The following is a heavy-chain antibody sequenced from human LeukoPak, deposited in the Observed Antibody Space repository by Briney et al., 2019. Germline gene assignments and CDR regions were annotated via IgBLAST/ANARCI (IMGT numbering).Heavy chain of an antibody. CDR2: IYYSGST. D-gene: IGHD4-23*01. CDR1: GDSISSSSSY. CDR3: ARLGSGAGRWDFDY. V-gene: IGHV4-39*07. J-gene: IGHJ4*02. Sequence: PSETLSLTCTVSGDSISSSSSYWGWIRQPPGKGLEWIGSIYYSGSTYYNPSLKSRVTISVDTSKNQFSLKLSSVTAADTAVYYCARLGSGAGRWDFDYWGQGTLVTVSS.